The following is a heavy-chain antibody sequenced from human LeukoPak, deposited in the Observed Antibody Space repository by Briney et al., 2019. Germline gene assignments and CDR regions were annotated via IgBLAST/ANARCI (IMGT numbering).Heavy chain of an antibody. CDR3: ARVISPYSSLGGYYFDY. Sequence: PGGSLRLSCAASGFTFSSYAMHWVRQAPGKGLEWVANIKQDGSEKYYVDSVKGRFTISRDNAKNSLYLQMNSLRAEDTAVYYCARVISPYSSLGGYYFDYWGQGTLVTVSS. D-gene: IGHD6-19*01. CDR2: IKQDGSEK. V-gene: IGHV3-7*01. CDR1: GFTFSSYA. J-gene: IGHJ4*02.